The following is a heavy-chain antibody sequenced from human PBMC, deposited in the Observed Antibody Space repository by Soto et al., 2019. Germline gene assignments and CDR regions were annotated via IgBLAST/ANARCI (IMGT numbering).Heavy chain of an antibody. CDR3: ARERKWFGEDI. Sequence: PSETLSLTCAVYGGSFSGYYWSWIRQPPGKGLEWIGEINHGGSTNYNPSLKSRVTISVDTSKNQFSLKLSSVTAADTAVYYCARERKWFGEDIWGQGTMVT. CDR1: GGSFSGYY. D-gene: IGHD3-10*01. CDR2: INHGGST. J-gene: IGHJ3*02. V-gene: IGHV4-34*01.